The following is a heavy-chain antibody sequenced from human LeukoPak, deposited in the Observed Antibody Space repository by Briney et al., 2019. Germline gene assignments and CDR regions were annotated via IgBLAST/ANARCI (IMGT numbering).Heavy chain of an antibody. CDR2: IYYSGST. Sequence: TSETLSLTCTVSGGSISSYYWSWIRQPPGKGLEWIGYIYYSGSTNYNPSLKSRVTISVDTSKNQFSLKLSSVTAADTAVYYCARGGYSNYFDYWGQGTLVTVSS. CDR3: ARGGYSNYFDY. V-gene: IGHV4-59*01. CDR1: GGSISSYY. J-gene: IGHJ4*02. D-gene: IGHD4-11*01.